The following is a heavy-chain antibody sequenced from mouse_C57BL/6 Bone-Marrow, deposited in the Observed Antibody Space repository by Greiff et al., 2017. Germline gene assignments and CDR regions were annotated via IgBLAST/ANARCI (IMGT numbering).Heavy chain of an antibody. D-gene: IGHD2-4*01. V-gene: IGHV2-2*01. CDR1: GFSLTSYG. J-gene: IGHJ3*01. CDR3: GRNRGLRGSWFAG. Sequence: QVQLKESGPGLVQPSQSLSITCTVSGFSLTSYGVHWVRQSPGKGLEWLGVIWSGGSTDYNAAFISRLSISKDNSKSKVFFKMNSLQADDTAIYYCGRNRGLRGSWFAGWGQGTLVTDSA. CDR2: IWSGGST.